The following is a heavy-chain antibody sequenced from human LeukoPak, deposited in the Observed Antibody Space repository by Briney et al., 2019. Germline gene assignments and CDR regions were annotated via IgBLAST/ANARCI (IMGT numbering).Heavy chain of an antibody. V-gene: IGHV3-30-3*01. Sequence: GRSLRLSCAASGFTFRSYAMHWVRQAPGKGLEWVAVISYDGSNKYYADSVKGRFTISRDNSKNTLYLQMNSLRAEDTAVYYCARDWYSGSYYAGDYWGQGILVTVSS. J-gene: IGHJ4*02. D-gene: IGHD1-26*01. CDR1: GFTFRSYA. CDR2: ISYDGSNK. CDR3: ARDWYSGSYYAGDY.